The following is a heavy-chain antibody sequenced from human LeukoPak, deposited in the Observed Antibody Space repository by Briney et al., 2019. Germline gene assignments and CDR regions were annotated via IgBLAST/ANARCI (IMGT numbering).Heavy chain of an antibody. D-gene: IGHD6-6*01. CDR2: ISSSSSYI. Sequence: GGSLRLSCAASGFTFSSYSMNWVRQAPGKGLEWVSSISSSSSYIYYADSVKGRFTISRDNAKNSLYLQMNSLRAEDTAVYYCASFQGSIAARRGAFDIWGQGTMVTVSS. J-gene: IGHJ3*02. CDR3: ASFQGSIAARRGAFDI. V-gene: IGHV3-21*01. CDR1: GFTFSSYS.